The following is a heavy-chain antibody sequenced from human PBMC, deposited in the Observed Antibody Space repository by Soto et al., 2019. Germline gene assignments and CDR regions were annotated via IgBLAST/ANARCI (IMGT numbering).Heavy chain of an antibody. CDR2: IKSKTDGWTT. D-gene: IGHD6-6*01. J-gene: IGHJ6*02. Sequence: GGSLRLSCAASGFTFSNAWMSWVRQAPGKGLEWVGLIKSKTDGWTTDYAALVKGRFTISRDDSKNTLYLQMNSLKTEDTAVYYCTTDPSLYSSSSWDYYYYGMDVWGQGTTVTVSS. CDR1: GFTFSNAW. CDR3: TTDPSLYSSSSWDYYYYGMDV. V-gene: IGHV3-15*01.